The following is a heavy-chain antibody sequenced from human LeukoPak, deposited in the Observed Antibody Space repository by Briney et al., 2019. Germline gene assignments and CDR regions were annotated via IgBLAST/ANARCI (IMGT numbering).Heavy chain of an antibody. V-gene: IGHV4-34*01. Sequence: PSETLSLTCAVYGGSFSGYYWSWIRQPPGKGLEWIGEINHSGSTNYNPSLKSRVTIPVDTSKNQFSLKLSSVTAADTAVYYCARGRGGPYYYYGMDVWGQGTTVTVSS. J-gene: IGHJ6*02. CDR1: GGSFSGYY. CDR2: INHSGST. D-gene: IGHD3-16*01. CDR3: ARGRGGPYYYYGMDV.